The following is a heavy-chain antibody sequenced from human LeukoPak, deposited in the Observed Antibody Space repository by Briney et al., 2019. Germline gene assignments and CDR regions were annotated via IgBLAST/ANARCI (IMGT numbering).Heavy chain of an antibody. V-gene: IGHV4-59*01. CDR3: AREAGEPNWFDP. D-gene: IGHD4-17*01. Sequence: KPSETLSLTCTVSGGSIRSYYWSWLRQPPGKGLEWIGYIYYSGSTNYNPSLKSRVTISVDTSKNQFSLKLSSVTAADTAEYYCAREAGEPNWFDPWGQGTLVTVSS. CDR1: GGSIRSYY. CDR2: IYYSGST. J-gene: IGHJ5*02.